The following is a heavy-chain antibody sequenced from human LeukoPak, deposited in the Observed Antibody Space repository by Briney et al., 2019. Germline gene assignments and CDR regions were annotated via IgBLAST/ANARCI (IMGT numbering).Heavy chain of an antibody. D-gene: IGHD3-22*01. CDR1: GFTFSSYA. V-gene: IGHV3-23*01. CDR3: AKDPDSSGYLYYFDY. CDR2: ISGSGGST. J-gene: IGHJ4*02. Sequence: PGGALRLSCAASGFTFSSYAMSWARQAPGKGLEWVSAISGSGGSTYYADSVKGRFTISRDNSKNTLYLQMNSLRAEDTAVYYCAKDPDSSGYLYYFDYWGQGTLVTVSS.